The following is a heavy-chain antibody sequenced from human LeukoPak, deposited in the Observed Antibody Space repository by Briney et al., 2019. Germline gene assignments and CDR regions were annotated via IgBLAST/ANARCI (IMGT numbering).Heavy chain of an antibody. CDR2: INHSGST. V-gene: IGHV4-34*01. D-gene: IGHD3-22*01. CDR3: ATGRGSSGYDH. CDR1: GGSFSGYY. J-gene: IGHJ5*02. Sequence: SETLSLTCAVYGGSFSGYYWSWIRQPPGKGLEWIGEINHSGSTNYNPSLKSRVTISVDTSKNQFSLELSSVTAADTAVYYCATGRGSSGYDHWGQGTLVTVSS.